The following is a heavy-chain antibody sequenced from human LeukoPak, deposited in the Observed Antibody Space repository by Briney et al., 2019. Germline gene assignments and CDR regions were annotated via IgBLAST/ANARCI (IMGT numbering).Heavy chain of an antibody. CDR2: ISSSSSYI. Sequence: GGSLRLSCAASGFTFSSYSMNWVRQAPGKGLEWVSSISSSSSYIYYADSVKGRFNISRDNAKNSLYLQMNSLRAEDTAVYYCARGASSGPPFDYWGQGTLVTVSS. J-gene: IGHJ4*02. CDR1: GFTFSSYS. V-gene: IGHV3-21*01. D-gene: IGHD3-22*01. CDR3: ARGASSGPPFDY.